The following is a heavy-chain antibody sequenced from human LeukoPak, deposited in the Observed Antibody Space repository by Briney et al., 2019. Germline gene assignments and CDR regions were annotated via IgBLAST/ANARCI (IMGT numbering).Heavy chain of an antibody. J-gene: IGHJ4*02. V-gene: IGHV3-21*01. Sequence: GGSLRLSCAASGFTFSSYSMNWVRQAPGRGLEWVSSIISSSSNIYYADSVRGACTISRDNAKTSLYLQMNSLRAEATAVYYCARGSQVGYFDCWGQGTLVTASS. D-gene: IGHD3-16*01. CDR2: IISSSSNI. CDR3: ARGSQVGYFDC. CDR1: GFTFSSYS.